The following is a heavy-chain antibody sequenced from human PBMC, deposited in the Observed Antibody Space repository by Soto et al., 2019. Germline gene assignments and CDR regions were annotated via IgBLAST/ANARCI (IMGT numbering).Heavy chain of an antibody. V-gene: IGHV6-1*01. D-gene: IGHD3-10*01. Sequence: PSQTLSLTCAISGDRVSSNSAAWNWIRQSPSRGLEWLGRTYYRSKWYNDYAVSVKSRITINPDTSKNQFSLQLNSVTPEDTAVYYCARRYYGSGSYSPPRGMDVWGQGTTVTVSS. CDR1: GDRVSSNSAA. CDR3: ARRYYGSGSYSPPRGMDV. CDR2: TYYRSKWYN. J-gene: IGHJ6*02.